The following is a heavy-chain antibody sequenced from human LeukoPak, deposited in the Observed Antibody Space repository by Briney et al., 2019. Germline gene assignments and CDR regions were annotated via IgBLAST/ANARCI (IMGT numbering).Heavy chain of an antibody. V-gene: IGHV4-39*01. Sequence: KPSETLSLTCTVSGGSISSSSYYWGWIRQPPGKGLEWIGSIYYSGSTYYNPSLKSRVTISVDTSKHQFSLKLSSVTAADTAVYYCARHTVTADAFDIWGQGKMVTVSS. CDR3: ARHTVTADAFDI. CDR2: IYYSGST. D-gene: IGHD4-11*01. CDR1: GGSISSSSYY. J-gene: IGHJ3*02.